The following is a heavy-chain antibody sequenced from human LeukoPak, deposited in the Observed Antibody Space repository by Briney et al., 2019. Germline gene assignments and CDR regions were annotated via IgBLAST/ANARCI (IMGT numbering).Heavy chain of an antibody. J-gene: IGHJ1*01. Sequence: SETLSLTCTVSGGSISSSSYYWGWIRQPPGKGLEWIGSIYYSGSTYYNPSLKSRVTISVDTSKNQFSLKLSSVTAADTAVYYCARHHYDRPSDYFQHWGQGTLVTVSS. CDR2: IYYSGST. V-gene: IGHV4-39*01. CDR3: ARHHYDRPSDYFQH. D-gene: IGHD3-22*01. CDR1: GGSISSSSYY.